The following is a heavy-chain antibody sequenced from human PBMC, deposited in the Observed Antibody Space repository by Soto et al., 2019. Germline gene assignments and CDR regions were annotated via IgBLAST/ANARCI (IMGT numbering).Heavy chain of an antibody. Sequence: EVQLLESGGGLVQPGGSLTLSCAASGFSFSDSAMHWVRQASGKGLEWVGHIRSKANNYATAYDASVKGRFTISRDDSRNTAYLQMNRLKTEDTAVYYCARLDALGYCSCARCYVPYFDLWGRGTLVTVSS. J-gene: IGHJ2*01. CDR2: IRSKANNYAT. CDR3: ARLDALGYCSCARCYVPYFDL. V-gene: IGHV3-73*01. D-gene: IGHD2-2*01. CDR1: GFSFSDSA.